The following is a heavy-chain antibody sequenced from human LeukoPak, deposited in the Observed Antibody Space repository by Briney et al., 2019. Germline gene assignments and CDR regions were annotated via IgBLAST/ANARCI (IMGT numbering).Heavy chain of an antibody. Sequence: ASVKVSCTASGYTFTSYGISWVRQAPGQGLEWMGWISAYNGNTNYAQKLQGRVTMTTDTSTSTAYMELRSLRSDDTAVYYCARDSGYYDSSGLSAFDIWGQGTMVTVSS. V-gene: IGHV1-18*01. D-gene: IGHD3-22*01. CDR3: ARDSGYYDSSGLSAFDI. CDR2: ISAYNGNT. J-gene: IGHJ3*02. CDR1: GYTFTSYG.